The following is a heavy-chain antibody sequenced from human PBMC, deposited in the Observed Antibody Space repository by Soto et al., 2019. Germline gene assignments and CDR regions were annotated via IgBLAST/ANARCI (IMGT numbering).Heavy chain of an antibody. V-gene: IGHV3-11*01. CDR3: ARVGLTGTTYDFDY. Sequence: GGSLRLSCAASGFNFSDYYMSWIRQAPGKGLEWVSYISSSGSTKYYADSVKGRFTISRDNAKNSLYLQMNSLRAEDTAVYYCARVGLTGTTYDFDYWGQGTLVTVSS. CDR2: ISSSGSTK. D-gene: IGHD1-7*01. CDR1: GFNFSDYY. J-gene: IGHJ4*02.